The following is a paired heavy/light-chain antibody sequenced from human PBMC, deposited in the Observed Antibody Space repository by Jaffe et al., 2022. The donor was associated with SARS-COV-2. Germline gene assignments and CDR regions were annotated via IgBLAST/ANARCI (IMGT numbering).Light chain of an antibody. J-gene: IGKJ1*01. CDR3: QQYNSYALT. CDR1: QSISSW. V-gene: IGKV1-5*03. CDR2: KAS. Sequence: DIQMTQSPSTLSASVGDRVTMTCRASQSISSWLAWYQQKPGKAPKLLIYKASNLESGVPSRFSGSGSGTEFTLTISSLQPDDSATYYCQQYNSYALTFGHGTKVEIK.
Heavy chain of an antibody. Sequence: EVQLVESGGGLVQPGGSLRLSCEGSGFPFGSYWMSWVRQTPGKGLQWVANLKQDGSEKHYVDSVKGRFTISRDNAQKSLYLQMNSLRVEDTAVYYCTRDRDGNRYTGSYYDLWGQGTPVTVSS. CDR3: TRDRDGNRYTGSYYDL. D-gene: IGHD1-26*01. V-gene: IGHV3-7*01. CDR1: GFPFGSYW. J-gene: IGHJ5*02. CDR2: LKQDGSEK.